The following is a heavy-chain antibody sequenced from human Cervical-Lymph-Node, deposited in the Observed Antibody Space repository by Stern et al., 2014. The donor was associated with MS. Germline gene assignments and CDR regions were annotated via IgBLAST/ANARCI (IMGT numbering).Heavy chain of an antibody. V-gene: IGHV3-15*01. D-gene: IGHD4/OR15-4a*01. CDR2: IKTTAAGGTV. J-gene: IGHJ4*02. Sequence: VQLVESGGGLVKPGESLTLSCAASGFSFSSASMSWVRPAPGKGLEWVGRIKTTAAGGTVEYAAPVRGRLTISRHDSNNTVFLHMSSLKTEDTAVYYCATYGGYSDFWGQGTLVTVSS. CDR1: GFSFSSAS. CDR3: ATYGGYSDF.